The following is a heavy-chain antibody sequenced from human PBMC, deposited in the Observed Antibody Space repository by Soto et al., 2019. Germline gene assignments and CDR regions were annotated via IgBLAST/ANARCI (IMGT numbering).Heavy chain of an antibody. J-gene: IGHJ6*02. CDR1: GGSVGSGSYY. V-gene: IGHV4-61*01. CDR3: AIFLEWPLMDV. D-gene: IGHD3-3*01. CDR2: IYYSGSA. Sequence: SETLSLTCTVSGGSVGSGSYYWSWIRQPPGKGLEWIGYIYYSGSANYNPSLKSRVTISVDTSKNQFSLKLSSVTAADTAVYYCAIFLEWPLMDVWGQGTTVTVSS.